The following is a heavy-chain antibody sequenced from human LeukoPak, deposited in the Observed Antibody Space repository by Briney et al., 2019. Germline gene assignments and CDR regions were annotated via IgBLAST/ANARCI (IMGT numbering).Heavy chain of an antibody. CDR2: IYTSGST. J-gene: IGHJ6*03. Sequence: SETLSLTCTVSGGSISSYYCSWIRQPAAKGREWIGRIYTSGSTNNNRSLKSRVTMSVDTSKNQFSLTLSSVTAADTAVYYCARDYNSPLLCPPYYYYYHMDLWGKGTTVTVSS. CDR1: GGSISSYY. CDR3: ARDYNSPLLCPPYYYYYHMDL. V-gene: IGHV4-4*07. D-gene: IGHD2-2*01.